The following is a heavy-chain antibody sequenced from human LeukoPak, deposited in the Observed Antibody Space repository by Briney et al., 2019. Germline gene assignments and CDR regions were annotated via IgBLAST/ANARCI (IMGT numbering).Heavy chain of an antibody. V-gene: IGHV5-51*01. CDR2: IYSGDSDT. D-gene: IGHD1-26*01. CDR3: ARHGKVGATQSWLDY. J-gene: IGHJ4*02. Sequence: GESLKISCKGSGYSFSTYWIAWVRHMPGKGLECMGIIYSGDSDTRHSPSFQGQVTISADKSISTAYLQWSSLKASDTAMYYCARHGKVGATQSWLDYWGQGTLVTVSS. CDR1: GYSFSTYW.